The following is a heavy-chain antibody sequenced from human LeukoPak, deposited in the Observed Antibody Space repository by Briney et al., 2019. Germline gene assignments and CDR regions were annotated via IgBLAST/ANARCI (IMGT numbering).Heavy chain of an antibody. J-gene: IGHJ1*01. CDR1: GGSFSGYY. V-gene: IGHV4-34*01. Sequence: SETLSLTCAVYGGSFSGYYWSWLRQPPGKGLEWIGEINHSGSANYNPSLKSRVTISVDTSKNQFSLKLSSVTAADTAVYYCATRGWGSNHWGQGTLVTVSS. D-gene: IGHD3-16*01. CDR3: ATRGWGSNH. CDR2: INHSGSA.